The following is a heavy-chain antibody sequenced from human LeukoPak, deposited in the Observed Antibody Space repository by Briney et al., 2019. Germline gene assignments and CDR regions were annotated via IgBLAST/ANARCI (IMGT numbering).Heavy chain of an antibody. D-gene: IGHD3-3*01. Sequence: GASVKVSCKASGGTFSNYAISWVRQAPGQGLEWMGEIIPHFGTSNHAQNFQGRITITTDESTSTVYMELSSLRSDDTAVYYCASGRSITMFGVVTPFDYWGQGTHVTVSS. V-gene: IGHV1-69*05. CDR1: GGTFSNYA. CDR2: IIPHFGTS. J-gene: IGHJ4*02. CDR3: ASGRSITMFGVVTPFDY.